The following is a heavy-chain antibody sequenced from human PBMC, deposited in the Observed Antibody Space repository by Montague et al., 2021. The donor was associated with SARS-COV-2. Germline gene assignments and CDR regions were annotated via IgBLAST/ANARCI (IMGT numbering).Heavy chain of an antibody. D-gene: IGHD3-9*01. CDR2: VDYSVRN. Sequence: SETLSLTCTVSSPGTVRRSSGADWKSPRPGNSHQLIGCVDYSVRNYYNPSLKSRVTISVDTSKNQFSLKLSSVTAADTAVYYCVRSRAERYFDWTKLDAHVKPYYCDYWGQGTQVTVSS. CDR3: VRSRAERYFDWTKLDAHVKPYYCDY. CDR1: SPGTVRRSSG. V-gene: IGHV4-39*01. J-gene: IGHJ4*02.